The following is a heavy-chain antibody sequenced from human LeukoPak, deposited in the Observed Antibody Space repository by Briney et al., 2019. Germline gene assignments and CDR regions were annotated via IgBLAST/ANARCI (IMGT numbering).Heavy chain of an antibody. CDR2: IYSGGST. V-gene: IGHV3-66*01. Sequence: GGSLRLSCAASGFTVSSNYMSWVRQAPGKGLEWVSVIYSGGSTYYADSVKGRFTISRDNSKNTLYLQMNSLRAEDTAVYYCARSPAHYGSGSYTFDYWGQGTLVTVSS. D-gene: IGHD3-10*01. CDR1: GFTVSSNY. CDR3: ARSPAHYGSGSYTFDY. J-gene: IGHJ4*02.